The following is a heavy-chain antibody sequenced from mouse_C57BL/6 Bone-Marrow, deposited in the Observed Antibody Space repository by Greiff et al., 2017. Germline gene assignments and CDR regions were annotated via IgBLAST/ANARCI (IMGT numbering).Heavy chain of an antibody. J-gene: IGHJ3*01. CDR1: GYSFTGYY. CDR3: AREGGDYDAAWFAY. V-gene: IGHV1-42*01. D-gene: IGHD2-4*01. Sequence: EVQLQQSGPELVKPGASVKISCKASGYSFTGYYMNWVKQSPEKSLEWIGEINPSTGGTTYNQKFKAKATLTVDKSSSTAYMQLKSLTSEDSAVYYCAREGGDYDAAWFAYWGQGTLVTVSA. CDR2: INPSTGGT.